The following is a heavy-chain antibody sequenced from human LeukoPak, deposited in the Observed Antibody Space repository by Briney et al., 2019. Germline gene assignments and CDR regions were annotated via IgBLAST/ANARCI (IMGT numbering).Heavy chain of an antibody. D-gene: IGHD3-9*01. CDR1: EFTFSAYA. V-gene: IGHV3-30*02. CDR2: VRYGGNIK. CDR3: TKDLGTEYNIFDY. J-gene: IGHJ4*02. Sequence: PGGSLRLSCATSEFTFSAYAMHWIRQAPGRGLEWVAFVRYGGNIKYYADSVKGRFTISRDNSENTLYLQMNSLRPEDTAVYYCTKDLGTEYNIFDYWGQGTLVTVSS.